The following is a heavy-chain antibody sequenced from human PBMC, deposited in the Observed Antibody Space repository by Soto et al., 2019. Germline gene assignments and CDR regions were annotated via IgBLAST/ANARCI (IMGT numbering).Heavy chain of an antibody. Sequence: QVHLVQSGGEVKKPGDSVKVSCKASGYTFTSYAISWVRQAPGQGLEWLGWVSTHNGHTKYAQKVQGRVTMTTDTSTSTAYMELRSLTSDDTAVYYCAREHFYDSRWDSWGQGTLVTVSS. D-gene: IGHD3-22*01. CDR2: VSTHNGHT. CDR1: GYTFTSYA. J-gene: IGHJ4*02. CDR3: AREHFYDSRWDS. V-gene: IGHV1-18*04.